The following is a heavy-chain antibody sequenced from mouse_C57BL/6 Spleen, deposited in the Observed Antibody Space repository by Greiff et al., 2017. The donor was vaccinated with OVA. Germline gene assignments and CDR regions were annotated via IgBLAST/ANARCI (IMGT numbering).Heavy chain of an antibody. Sequence: QVQLQQPGAELVKPGASVKLSCKASGYTFTSYWMHWVKQRPGQGLEWIGMIHPNSGSTNYNEKFKSKATLTVDKSSSTAYMQLSSLTSEDSAVYYCARGGDYYGSSSYYAMDYWGQGTSVTVSS. D-gene: IGHD1-1*01. J-gene: IGHJ4*01. CDR2: IHPNSGST. V-gene: IGHV1-64*01. CDR1: GYTFTSYW. CDR3: ARGGDYYGSSSYYAMDY.